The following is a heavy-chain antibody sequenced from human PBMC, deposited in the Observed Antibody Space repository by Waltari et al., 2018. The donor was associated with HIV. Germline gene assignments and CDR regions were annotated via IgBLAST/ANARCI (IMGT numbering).Heavy chain of an antibody. CDR1: GGPFVSHS. V-gene: IGHV1-69*08. J-gene: IGHJ5*01. CDR2: AIPMFGTA. Sequence: QVHLVQSGAEVKKPGSSVTVSCKASGGPFVSHSFNWVRQAPGQGLEWMGRAIPMFGTANYARKFQGRVTITADKSTTTAYMELNGLRIDDTAVYYCASARETMGVDFDSWGQGTLVTVS. CDR3: ASARETMGVDFDS. D-gene: IGHD3-3*01.